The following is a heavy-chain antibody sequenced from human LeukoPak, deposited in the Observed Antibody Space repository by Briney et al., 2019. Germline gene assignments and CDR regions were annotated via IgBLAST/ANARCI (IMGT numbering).Heavy chain of an antibody. V-gene: IGHV4-31*03. J-gene: IGHJ2*01. CDR2: IYYSGST. D-gene: IGHD5-18*01. CDR1: GGSISSGGYY. Sequence: PSQTLSLTCTVSGGSISSGGYYWSWIRQHPGKGLEWIGYIYYSGSTYYNTSLKSRVTISVDTSKNQFSLKLSSVTAADTAVYYCARDVDVDTAMVIMWNHDWYFDLWGRGTLVTVSS. CDR3: ARDVDVDTAMVIMWNHDWYFDL.